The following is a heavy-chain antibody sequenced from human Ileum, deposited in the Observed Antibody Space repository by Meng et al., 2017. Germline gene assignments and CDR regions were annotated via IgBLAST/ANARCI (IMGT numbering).Heavy chain of an antibody. Sequence: GGSLKISCAVSGLTFTNAWMSWVRQAPGKGLEWVGRIKSKTEGGTTEHAAPVKGRFTISRDDSKDTLYLQMNSLNTEDTGVYYCTTYMVRGGYFYGMDVWGQGTTVTVSS. D-gene: IGHD3-10*01. CDR2: IKSKTEGGTT. CDR3: TTYMVRGGYFYGMDV. J-gene: IGHJ6*02. V-gene: IGHV3-15*01. CDR1: GLTFTNAW.